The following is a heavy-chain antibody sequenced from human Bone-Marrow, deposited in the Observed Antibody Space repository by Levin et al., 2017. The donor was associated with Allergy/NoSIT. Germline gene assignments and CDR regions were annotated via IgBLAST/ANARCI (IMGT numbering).Heavy chain of an antibody. D-gene: IGHD3-3*01. CDR3: ASHGGDFWSGLDYFDS. Sequence: LSLTCAASGFPFSDYHMNWVRQAPGKGLEWVSSISGGSSYIFYADSMKGRFTVSRDNAKNSVFLQMNSLRAEDTALYDCASHGGDFWSGLDYFDSWGQGTLVTVSS. CDR2: ISGGSSYI. CDR1: GFPFSDYH. J-gene: IGHJ4*02. V-gene: IGHV3-21*01.